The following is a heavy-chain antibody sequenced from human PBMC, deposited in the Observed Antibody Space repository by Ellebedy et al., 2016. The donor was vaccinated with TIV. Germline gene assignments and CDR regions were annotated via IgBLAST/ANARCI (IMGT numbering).Heavy chain of an antibody. CDR3: ARVGYCSSTSCYIRLVNYYYYYMDV. V-gene: IGHV3-11*04. CDR1: GFTFSDYY. Sequence: GGSLRLSXAASGFTFSDYYMSWIRQAPGKGLEWVSYISSSGSTIYYADSVKGRFTISRDNSKNSLYLQKNSLRDEDTAVYYCARVGYCSSTSCYIRLVNYYYYYMDVWGKGTTVTVSS. J-gene: IGHJ6*03. D-gene: IGHD2-2*01. CDR2: ISSSGSTI.